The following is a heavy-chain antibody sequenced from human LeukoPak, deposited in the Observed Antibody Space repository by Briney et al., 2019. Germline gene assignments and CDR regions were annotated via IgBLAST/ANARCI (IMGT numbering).Heavy chain of an antibody. V-gene: IGHV4-59*01. D-gene: IGHD2-15*01. CDR3: ARDLSGGSSFDY. CDR1: GGSISSYY. J-gene: IGHJ4*02. CDR2: IYYSGSI. Sequence: SETLSLTCTVSGGSISSYYWSWIRQPPGKGLEWIGYIYYSGSINYNPSLKSRVTISVDTSKNQFSLKLSSVTAADTAVYYCARDLSGGSSFDYWGRGTLVTVSS.